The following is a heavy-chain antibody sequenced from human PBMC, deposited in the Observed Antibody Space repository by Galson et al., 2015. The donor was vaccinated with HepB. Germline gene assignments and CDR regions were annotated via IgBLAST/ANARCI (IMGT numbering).Heavy chain of an antibody. V-gene: IGHV3-53*01. J-gene: IGHJ3*02. D-gene: IGHD3-10*01. CDR3: AREALALRAFDI. CDR1: GFTVSSNY. CDR2: IYSGGST. Sequence: SLRLSCAASGFTVSSNYMSWVRQAPGKGLEWVSVIYSGGSTYYADSVKGRFTISRDNSKNTLYLQMNSLRAEDTAVYYCAREALALRAFDIWGQGTMVTVSS.